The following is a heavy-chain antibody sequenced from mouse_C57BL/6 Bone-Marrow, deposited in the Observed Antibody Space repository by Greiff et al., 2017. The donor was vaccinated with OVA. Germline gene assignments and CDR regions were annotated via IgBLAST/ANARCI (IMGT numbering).Heavy chain of an antibody. Sequence: EVKLQESGGGLVQPGESLKLSCESNEYEFPSHDMSWVRKTPEKRLELVAAINSDGGSTYYPDTMERRFIISRDNTKKTLYLQMSSLRSEDTALYYCARAPYYYGSSPFAYWGQGTLVTVSA. V-gene: IGHV5-2*01. CDR1: EYEFPSHD. CDR2: INSDGGST. CDR3: ARAPYYYGSSPFAY. J-gene: IGHJ3*01. D-gene: IGHD1-1*01.